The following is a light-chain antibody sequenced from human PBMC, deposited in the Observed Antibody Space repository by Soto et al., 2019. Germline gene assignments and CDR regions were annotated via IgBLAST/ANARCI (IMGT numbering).Light chain of an antibody. CDR1: QSVSSY. CDR2: DAS. CDR3: QQRSNWPPYT. V-gene: IGKV3-11*01. Sequence: EIVLTQSPATLSLSPGERATLSCRASQSVSSYLAWYQQKPGQAPRLLIYDASNRATGIPARFSGSGSVTDLTLTISCIEPEDFAVYYCQQRSNWPPYTFGQGTKLEIK. J-gene: IGKJ2*01.